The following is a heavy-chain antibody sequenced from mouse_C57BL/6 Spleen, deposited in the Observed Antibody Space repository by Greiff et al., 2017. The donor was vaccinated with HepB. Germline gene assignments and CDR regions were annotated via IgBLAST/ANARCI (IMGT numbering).Heavy chain of an antibody. CDR2: ISSGGDYI. D-gene: IGHD2-1*01. CDR3: TRDGNYSWLAY. J-gene: IGHJ3*01. CDR1: GFTFSSYA. Sequence: EKLEESGEGLVKPGGSLKLSCAASGFTFSSYAMSWVCQTPEKRLEWVAYISSGGDYIYYADTVKGRFTISRDNARNTLYLQMSSLKSEDTALYYCTRDGNYSWLAYWGQGTLVTVSA. V-gene: IGHV5-9-1*02.